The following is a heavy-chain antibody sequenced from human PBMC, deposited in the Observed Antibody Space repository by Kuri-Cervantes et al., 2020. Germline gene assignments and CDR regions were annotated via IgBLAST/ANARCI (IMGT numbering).Heavy chain of an antibody. CDR3: AKGSRTSRPYFFDY. V-gene: IGHV3-15*01. J-gene: IGHJ4*02. CDR2: IKSKTDGGTT. Sequence: ETLSLTCAASGFTFSNAWMSWVRQAPGKGLEWVGRIKSKTDGGTTDYAAPVKGRFTISRDDSKNTLYLQMNSLKTEDTAVYYCAKGSRTSRPYFFDYWGQGTLVTVSS. D-gene: IGHD1-26*01. CDR1: GFTFSNAW.